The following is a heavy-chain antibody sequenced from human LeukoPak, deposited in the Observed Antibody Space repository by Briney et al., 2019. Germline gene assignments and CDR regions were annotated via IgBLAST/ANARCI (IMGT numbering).Heavy chain of an antibody. CDR2: MNPNSGNT. CDR3: ARPHCSNTDCHPPEWFDP. D-gene: IGHD2-2*01. V-gene: IGHV1-8*01. J-gene: IGHJ5*02. Sequence: ASVRVSCKTFGYTFTNYDINWVRQATGQGLEWMGWMNPNSGNTGYAQKFQGRVTMTRNTSISTAYMELSSLRSEDTAVYYCARPHCSNTDCHPPEWFDPWGQGTLVTVSS. CDR1: GYTFTNYD.